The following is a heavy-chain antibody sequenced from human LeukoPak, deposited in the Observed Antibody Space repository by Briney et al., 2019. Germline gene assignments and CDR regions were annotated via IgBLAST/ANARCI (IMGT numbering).Heavy chain of an antibody. CDR2: INHSGST. V-gene: IGHV4-34*01. CDR3: ALLWFGEGYYYGMDV. Sequence: SETLSLTCAVYGGSFSGYYWSWIRQPPGKGLEWIGEINHSGSTNYNPSLKSRVTISVDTSKNQFSLKLSSVAAADTAVYYCALLWFGEGYYYGMDVWGQGTTVTFSS. CDR1: GGSFSGYY. J-gene: IGHJ6*02. D-gene: IGHD3-10*01.